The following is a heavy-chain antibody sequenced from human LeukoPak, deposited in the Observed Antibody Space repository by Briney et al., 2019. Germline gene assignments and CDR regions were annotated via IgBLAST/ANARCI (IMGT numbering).Heavy chain of an antibody. J-gene: IGHJ4*02. CDR3: ARAPPWQAVDY. CDR1: GFTFSSYD. Sequence: GGSLRLSCAASGFTFSSYDMHWVRQATGKGLEWVSAIGTAGDTYYPGSVKGRFTISRENAKNSLYLQMNSLRAGDTAVYYCARAPPWQAVDYWGQGTLVTVSS. V-gene: IGHV3-13*01. D-gene: IGHD2-15*01. CDR2: IGTAGDT.